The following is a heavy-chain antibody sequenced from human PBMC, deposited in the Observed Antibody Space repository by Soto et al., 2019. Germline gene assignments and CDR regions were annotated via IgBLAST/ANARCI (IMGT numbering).Heavy chain of an antibody. Sequence: QVQLQQWGAGLLKPSETLSLTCAVYGGSFSGYYWSWIRQPPGKGLEWIGEINHSGSTNYNPSLKSRVTISVDTSKNQFSLKLSSVTAADTAVYYCARCIAAAGTLVLHNWFDPWGQGTLVTVSS. CDR2: INHSGST. CDR3: ARCIAAAGTLVLHNWFDP. V-gene: IGHV4-34*01. D-gene: IGHD6-13*01. CDR1: GGSFSGYY. J-gene: IGHJ5*02.